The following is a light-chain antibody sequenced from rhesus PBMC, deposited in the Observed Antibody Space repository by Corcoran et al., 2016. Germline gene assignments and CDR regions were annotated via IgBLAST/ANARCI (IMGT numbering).Light chain of an antibody. CDR3: LQYSSSPWT. CDR1: QSISSC. J-gene: IGKJ1*01. Sequence: DIQMTQSPSSLFASVGDTVTITCRASQSISSCLDWYQQKPGKAPKLLIYKASSLQSGVPSRFSGSGSGTDFTIPISSLLPEDVATYYCLQYSSSPWTLGHGTKVEIK. V-gene: IGKV1-22*01. CDR2: KAS.